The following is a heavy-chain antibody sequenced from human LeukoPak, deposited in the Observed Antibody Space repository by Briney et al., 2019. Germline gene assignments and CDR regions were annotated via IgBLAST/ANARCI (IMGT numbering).Heavy chain of an antibody. D-gene: IGHD3-10*01. V-gene: IGHV3-23*01. CDR2: ISASGIGT. J-gene: IGHJ4*02. CDR3: ANLRGSGSSYFDS. Sequence: GGSLRLSCAASGFTFSTYVMSWVRQAPGKGLEWVSTISASGIGTYYADSVKGRFTVSRDNSKNTLYLQMNSLRAEDTAVYYCANLRGSGSSYFDSWGQGTLVTVSS. CDR1: GFTFSTYV.